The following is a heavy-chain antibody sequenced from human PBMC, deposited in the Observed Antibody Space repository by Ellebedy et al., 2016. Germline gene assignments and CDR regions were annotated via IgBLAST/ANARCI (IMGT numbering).Heavy chain of an antibody. CDR1: GYTFTSYY. Sequence: ASVKVSCKASGYTFTSYYMHWVRQAPGQGLEWMGIINPSGGSTSYAQKFQGRVTMTRDTSTSTVYMELSSLRSEDTAVYYCARDFLVIIEHYYYYYGMDVWGQGTTVTVSS. D-gene: IGHD3-9*01. V-gene: IGHV1-46*01. CDR2: INPSGGST. CDR3: ARDFLVIIEHYYYYYGMDV. J-gene: IGHJ6*02.